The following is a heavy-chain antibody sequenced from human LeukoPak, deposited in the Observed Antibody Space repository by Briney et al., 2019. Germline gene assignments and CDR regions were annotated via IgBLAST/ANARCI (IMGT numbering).Heavy chain of an antibody. CDR2: IYYSGST. D-gene: IGHD3-22*01. Sequence: SETLSLTCTVSGGSISSYSWSWIRQPPGKGLGWIGYIYYSGSTNYNPSLKSRVTISVDTSKNQFSLKLTSVTAADTAVYYCARHGTRGYHPYYFDYWGQGTLVTVSS. J-gene: IGHJ4*02. V-gene: IGHV4-59*08. CDR3: ARHGTRGYHPYYFDY. CDR1: GGSISSYS.